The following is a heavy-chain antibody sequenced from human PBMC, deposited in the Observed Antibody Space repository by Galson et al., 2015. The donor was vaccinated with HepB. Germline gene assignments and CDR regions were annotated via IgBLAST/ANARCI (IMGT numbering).Heavy chain of an antibody. CDR3: ARGGGFPHAFDI. Sequence: LRLSCAASGFTVSSNYMSWVRQAPGKGLEWVSVIYIGGSTYYADSVRGRFTVSRDNSKNTVFLQMNSLRVEDTAVYYCARGGGFPHAFDIWGQGTMVTVSS. CDR2: IYIGGST. V-gene: IGHV3-66*02. CDR1: GFTVSSNY. J-gene: IGHJ3*02. D-gene: IGHD4-23*01.